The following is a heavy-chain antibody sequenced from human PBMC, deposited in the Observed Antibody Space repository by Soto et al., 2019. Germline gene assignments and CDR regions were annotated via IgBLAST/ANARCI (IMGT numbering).Heavy chain of an antibody. CDR1: GGTFSRDS. D-gene: IGHD1-26*01. CDR3: ARDGGRHSGGIDY. V-gene: IGHV1-69*01. CDR2: IIPIFGTA. J-gene: IGHJ4*02. Sequence: QVQLVQSGAEVKKPGSSVTVSCKASGGTFSRDSINWVRQAPGQGLEWMGEIIPIFGTANYAQKFQRRVTITADESTSTAYIELSSRRSEDTAVYYCARDGGRHSGGIDYWGQGTLVNVSS.